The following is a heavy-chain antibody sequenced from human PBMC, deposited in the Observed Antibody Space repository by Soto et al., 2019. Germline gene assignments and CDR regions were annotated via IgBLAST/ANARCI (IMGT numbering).Heavy chain of an antibody. Sequence: PSETLSLTCAVYGGSFSGYYWSWIRQPPGTGLEWIGEINHSGSTNYNPSLKSRVTISVDTSKNQFSLKLSSVTAADTAVYYCARHRNRITIFGVVIPHYYYGMDVWGQGTTVTVSS. CDR3: ARHRNRITIFGVVIPHYYYGMDV. J-gene: IGHJ6*02. V-gene: IGHV4-34*01. CDR1: GGSFSGYY. CDR2: INHSGST. D-gene: IGHD3-3*01.